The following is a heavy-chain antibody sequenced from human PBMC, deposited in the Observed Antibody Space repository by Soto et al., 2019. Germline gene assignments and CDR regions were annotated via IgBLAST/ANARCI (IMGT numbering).Heavy chain of an antibody. D-gene: IGHD6-19*01. CDR3: ARGGGIAVAAPWYYYGMDV. J-gene: IGHJ6*02. CDR2: IIPIFGTA. V-gene: IGHV1-69*12. CDR1: GGTFSSYA. Sequence: QVQLVQSGAEVKKPGSSVKVSCKASGGTFSSYAISWVRQAPGQGLEWMGGIIPIFGTANYAQKFQGRVTITADESTSTAYMELSSLRSEDTAVYYCARGGGIAVAAPWYYYGMDVWGQGTTVTVSS.